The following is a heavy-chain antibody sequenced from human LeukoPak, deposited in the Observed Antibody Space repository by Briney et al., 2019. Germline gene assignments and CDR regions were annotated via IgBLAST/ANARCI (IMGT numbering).Heavy chain of an antibody. V-gene: IGHV4-61*02. J-gene: IGHJ4*02. Sequence: TLSLTCTVSGGSISSGSYYWSWIRQPAGKGLEWIGRIYTSGSTNYNPSLKSRVTISVDTSKNQFSLKLSSVTAADTAVYYCARSTGQYYYDSSGYGYYGYWGQGTLVTVSS. D-gene: IGHD3-22*01. CDR1: GGSISSGSYY. CDR3: ARSTGQYYYDSSGYGYYGY. CDR2: IYTSGST.